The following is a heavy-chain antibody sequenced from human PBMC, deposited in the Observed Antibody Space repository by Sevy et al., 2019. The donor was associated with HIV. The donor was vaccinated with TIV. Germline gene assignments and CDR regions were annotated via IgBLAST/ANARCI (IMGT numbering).Heavy chain of an antibody. CDR3: ARDSGYASDFDY. CDR2: IWYDGSNK. D-gene: IGHD5-12*01. V-gene: IGHV3-33*01. J-gene: IGHJ4*02. CDR1: GFTFSSYG. Sequence: GGSPRLSCAASGFTFSSYGMHWVRQAPGKGLEWVAVIWYDGSNKYYADSVKGRFAISRDNSKNTLYLQMNSLRAEDTAVYYCARDSGYASDFDYWGQGTLVTVSS.